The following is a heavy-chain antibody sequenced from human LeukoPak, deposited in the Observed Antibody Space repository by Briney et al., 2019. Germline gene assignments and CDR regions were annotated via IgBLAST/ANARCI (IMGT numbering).Heavy chain of an antibody. J-gene: IGHJ5*02. V-gene: IGHV4-59*01. CDR3: ASSIYSDYVWGPPLT. D-gene: IGHD3-16*01. CDR2: IYYSGST. Sequence: SETLSLTCTVSGGSISSYYWSWIRQPPGKGLEWIAYIYYSGSTNYNPSLRSRVTISVDTSKNQFSLKLSSVTAADTAVYYCASSIYSDYVWGPPLTWGQGTLVTVSS. CDR1: GGSISSYY.